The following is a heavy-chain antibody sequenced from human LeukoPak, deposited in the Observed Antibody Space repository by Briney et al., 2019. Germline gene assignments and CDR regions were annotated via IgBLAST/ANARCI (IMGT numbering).Heavy chain of an antibody. CDR2: VNAGNGNT. CDR1: GYSFSTYT. CDR3: AREIDRDDYNRFFDY. J-gene: IGHJ4*02. D-gene: IGHD5-24*01. Sequence: ASVKVSCKASGYSFSTYTMNWVRQAPGQRLEWMGWVNAGNGNTKYSQKFQGRVTITRDTSASTAYMEMRSLRSEDTAVYYCAREIDRDDYNRFFDYWGQGTLVTVSS. V-gene: IGHV1-3*01.